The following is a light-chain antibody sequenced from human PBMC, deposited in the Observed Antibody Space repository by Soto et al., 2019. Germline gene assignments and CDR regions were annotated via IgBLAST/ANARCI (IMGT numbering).Light chain of an antibody. J-gene: IGKJ1*01. Sequence: DIHMTHSPSSLSASLVDRVSIACRASQGIRDDLGWYQQKPGKAPKRLIYGASRLQSGVPSRFSGSGSGTEFTLTISSLQPEDFATYYCLQHNNYPWTFGQGTKVDIK. CDR3: LQHNNYPWT. CDR1: QGIRDD. V-gene: IGKV1-17*01. CDR2: GAS.